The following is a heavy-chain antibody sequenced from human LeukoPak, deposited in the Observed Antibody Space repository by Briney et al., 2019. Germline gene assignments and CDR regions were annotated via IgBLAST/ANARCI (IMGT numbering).Heavy chain of an antibody. CDR1: GSSFTNYW. V-gene: IGHV5-51*01. D-gene: IGHD2-21*02. CDR3: ARSLGGDRRGNFDY. CDR2: IYPGDSDA. Sequence: GESLKISCKGSGSSFTNYWIGWVRQMPGKGLEWMGIIYPGDSDARYSPSFEGQVTISADKSIITAYLQWSSLRASDTAMYYCARSLGGDRRGNFDYWGQGTLVTVSS. J-gene: IGHJ4*02.